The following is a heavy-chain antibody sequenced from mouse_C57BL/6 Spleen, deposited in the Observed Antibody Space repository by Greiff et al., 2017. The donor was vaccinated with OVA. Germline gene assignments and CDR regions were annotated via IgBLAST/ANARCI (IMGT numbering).Heavy chain of an antibody. Sequence: VQLQQSGAGLVKPGASGKISCKASGYAFSSYGMNWGKQRPGKGLEWMGQLYPGEGETNKNGKFKGKATLTADKSSSTAYMQLSSLTSEDSAVYFCAREAYYGSSSYYAMDYWGQGTSVTVSS. D-gene: IGHD1-1*01. CDR3: AREAYYGSSSYYAMDY. CDR2: LYPGEGET. CDR1: GYAFSSYG. J-gene: IGHJ4*01. V-gene: IGHV1-80*01.